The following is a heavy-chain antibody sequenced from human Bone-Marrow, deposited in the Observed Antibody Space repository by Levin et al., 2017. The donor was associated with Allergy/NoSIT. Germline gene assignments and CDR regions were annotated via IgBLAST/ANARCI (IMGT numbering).Heavy chain of an antibody. D-gene: IGHD2-15*01. CDR1: GFTFSGHW. V-gene: IGHV3-7*01. CDR2: INQHGREK. CDR3: ARDGVDAGVYFDY. J-gene: IGHJ4*02. Sequence: GESLKISCAASGFTFSGHWMSWVRQAPGKGLEWVANINQHGREKYYVDFVKGRFTTSRDNAKNSLYLQMNSLRAEDTAVYYCARDGVDAGVYFDYWGQGTLVTVSS.